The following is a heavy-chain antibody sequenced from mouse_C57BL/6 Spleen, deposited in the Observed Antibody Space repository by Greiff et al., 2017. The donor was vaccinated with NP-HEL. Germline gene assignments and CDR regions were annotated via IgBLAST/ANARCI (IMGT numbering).Heavy chain of an antibody. Sequence: VKLQQPGAELVMPGASVKLSCKASGYTFTSYWMHWVKQRPGQGLEWIGEIDPSDSYTNYNQKFKGKSTLTVDKSSSTAYMQLSSLTSEDSAVYYCARRNDGYSFDYWGQGTTLTVSS. D-gene: IGHD2-3*01. CDR3: ARRNDGYSFDY. CDR1: GYTFTSYW. V-gene: IGHV1-69*01. J-gene: IGHJ2*01. CDR2: IDPSDSYT.